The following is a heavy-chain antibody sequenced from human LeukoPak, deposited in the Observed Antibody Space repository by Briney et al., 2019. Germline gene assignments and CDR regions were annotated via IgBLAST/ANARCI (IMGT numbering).Heavy chain of an antibody. CDR2: IKEDGSIE. Sequence: GGSLRLSCAASGFAFSKYWMSLVRQAPGKGLGWVANIKEDGSIEDYADSVKGRFTVSRDNAKNSLYLQMNSLRVEDTAVYYCVSQQLAPPWGQGTLVTVSS. CDR3: VSQQLAPP. J-gene: IGHJ5*02. CDR1: GFAFSKYW. D-gene: IGHD5-24*01. V-gene: IGHV3-7*01.